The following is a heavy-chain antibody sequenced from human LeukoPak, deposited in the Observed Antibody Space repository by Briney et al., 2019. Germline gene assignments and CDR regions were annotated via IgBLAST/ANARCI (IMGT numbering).Heavy chain of an antibody. CDR3: ARDLRAPTNWGHYYYYGMDV. V-gene: IGHV3-66*01. CDR2: IYSGGST. D-gene: IGHD7-27*01. CDR1: GFTVSSNY. J-gene: IGHJ6*02. Sequence: GGSLRLSCAASGFTVSSNYMSWVRQAPGKGLEWVSVIYSGGSTYYADSVKGRFTISRDNSKNTLYLQMNSLRAEDTAVYYCARDLRAPTNWGHYYYYGMDVWGQGTTVTVSS.